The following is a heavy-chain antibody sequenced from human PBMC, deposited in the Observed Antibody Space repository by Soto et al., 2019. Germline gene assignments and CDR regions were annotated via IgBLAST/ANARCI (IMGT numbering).Heavy chain of an antibody. J-gene: IGHJ6*03. D-gene: IGHD3-10*01. V-gene: IGHV4-59*01. CDR3: ARGMIYGYYYYYYMDV. CDR2: IYYSGST. CDR1: GGSISSYY. Sequence: QVQLQESGPGLVKPSETLSLTCTVSGGSISSYYWSWIRQPPGKGLEWIGYIYYSGSTNYNPSLKSRVTISVDTSKNQFSLKLSSLTAADTAVYYCARGMIYGYYYYYYMDVWGKGTTVTVSS.